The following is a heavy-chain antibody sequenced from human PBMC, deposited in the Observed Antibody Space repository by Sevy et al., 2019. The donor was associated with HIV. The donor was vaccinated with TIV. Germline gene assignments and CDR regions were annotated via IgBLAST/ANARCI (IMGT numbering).Heavy chain of an antibody. CDR1: GFTFSSYS. CDR3: AGDGSGRWLQLSYGMDV. D-gene: IGHD5-12*01. V-gene: IGHV3-48*02. Sequence: GESLKISCAASGFTFSSYSMNWVRQAPGKGLEWVSYISSSSSTIYYADSVKGRFTISRDNAKNSRYLQMNSLRDEETAVYYCAGDGSGRWLQLSYGMDVWGQGTTVTVSS. J-gene: IGHJ6*02. CDR2: ISSSSSTI.